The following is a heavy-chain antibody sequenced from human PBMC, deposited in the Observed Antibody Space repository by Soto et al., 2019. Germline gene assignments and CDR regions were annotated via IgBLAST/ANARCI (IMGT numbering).Heavy chain of an antibody. CDR3: ATNYPYSSGWYHFDY. CDR2: IYYSGST. CDR1: GGSISSSSYY. Sequence: QLQLQESGPGLVKPSETLSLTCTVSGGSISSSSYYWGWIRQPPGKGLEWIGSIYYSGSTYYNPSLKSRVTISVDTSKNQFSLKLSSVTAADTAVYYCATNYPYSSGWYHFDYWGQGTLVTVSS. J-gene: IGHJ4*02. V-gene: IGHV4-39*01. D-gene: IGHD6-19*01.